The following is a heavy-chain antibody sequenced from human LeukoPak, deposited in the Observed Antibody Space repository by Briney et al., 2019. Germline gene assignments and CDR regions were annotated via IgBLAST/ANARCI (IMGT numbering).Heavy chain of an antibody. Sequence: SETLSLTCTASGGSISSSSYYWGWIRQPPGKGLEWIGSIYYSGSTYYNPSLKSRVTISVDTSKNQFSLKLSSVTAADTAVYYCARLLRGSSSGYWGQGTLVTVSS. CDR2: IYYSGST. D-gene: IGHD6-6*01. V-gene: IGHV4-39*07. CDR3: ARLLRGSSSGY. CDR1: GGSISSSSYY. J-gene: IGHJ4*02.